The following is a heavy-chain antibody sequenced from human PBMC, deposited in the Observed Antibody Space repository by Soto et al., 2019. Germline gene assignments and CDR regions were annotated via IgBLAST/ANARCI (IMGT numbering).Heavy chain of an antibody. D-gene: IGHD3-16*02. CDR3: ARVLDDDYVWGSYRYFDY. Sequence: ASVKVSCKASGYTFTSYDINWVRQATGQGLEWMGWMNPNSGNTGYAQKFQGRVTMTRNTSISTAYMELSSLRSEDTAVYYCARVLDDDYVWGSYRYFDYWGQGTLVTVPS. CDR1: GYTFTSYD. J-gene: IGHJ4*02. V-gene: IGHV1-8*01. CDR2: MNPNSGNT.